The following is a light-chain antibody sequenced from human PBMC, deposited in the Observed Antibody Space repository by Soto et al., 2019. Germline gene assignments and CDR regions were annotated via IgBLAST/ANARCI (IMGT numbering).Light chain of an antibody. CDR3: QQYNNLPLT. Sequence: EIVMTQSPATLSVSPGDRATLSCRASQSVDTDLAWYQQKPGQPPRLLIYDASTRATGIPARFSGSQSGTELTLTISSLLSEDFAVYSCQQYNNLPLTFGGGPNVEI. J-gene: IGKJ4*01. CDR1: QSVDTD. V-gene: IGKV3D-15*01. CDR2: DAS.